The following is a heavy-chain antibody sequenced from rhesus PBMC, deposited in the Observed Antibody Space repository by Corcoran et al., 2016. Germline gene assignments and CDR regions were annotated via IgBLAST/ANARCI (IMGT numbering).Heavy chain of an antibody. CDR2: ISYSGST. D-gene: IGHD2-2*01. Sequence: QLQLQESGPGLVKPSETLSLTCAVSGYSISSGYGWSWIRQPPGKGLAWIGYISYSGSTSYNPSLKSRVTISRDTSKNQFSLKLSSVTAADTAVYYCAREDYCTSTTCFDAFDFWGQGLRVTVSS. V-gene: IGHV4-122*02. J-gene: IGHJ3*01. CDR3: AREDYCTSTTCFDAFDF. CDR1: GYSISSGYG.